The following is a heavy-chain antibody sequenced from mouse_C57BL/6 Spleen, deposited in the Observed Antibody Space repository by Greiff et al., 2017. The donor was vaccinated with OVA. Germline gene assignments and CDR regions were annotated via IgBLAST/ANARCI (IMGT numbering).Heavy chain of an antibody. Sequence: EVMLVESGGGLVKPGGSLKLSCAASGFTFSDYGMHWVRQAPEKGLEWVAYISSGSSIIYYADTVKGRFTISRDNAKNTLFLQMTSLRSEDTAMYYCAIYYDYDVGGYFDYWGQGTTLTVSS. CDR3: AIYYDYDVGGYFDY. D-gene: IGHD2-4*01. CDR1: GFTFSDYG. J-gene: IGHJ2*01. V-gene: IGHV5-17*01. CDR2: ISSGSSII.